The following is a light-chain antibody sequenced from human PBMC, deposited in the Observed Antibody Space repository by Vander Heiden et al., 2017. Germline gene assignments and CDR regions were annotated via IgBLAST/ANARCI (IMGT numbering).Light chain of an antibody. J-gene: IGKJ1*01. CDR3: QQSYSTLWT. CDR1: QSISSH. CDR2: AAS. V-gene: IGKV1-39*01. Sequence: IHMAQSPSSLSASVGDRVTITCRASQSISSHLNWYQQKPGKAPKLLIYAASNLQSGVPSRFSGSGSGTDFTLTISSLQPEDFTTYYCQQSYSTLWTFGQGTKVEIK.